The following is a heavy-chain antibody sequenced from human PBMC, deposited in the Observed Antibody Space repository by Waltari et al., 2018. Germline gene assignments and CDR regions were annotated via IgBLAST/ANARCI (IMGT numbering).Heavy chain of an antibody. V-gene: IGHV4-39*01. CDR2: ISYSGSA. D-gene: IGHD2-21*02. J-gene: IGHJ6*03. Sequence: QLQLQESGPGLGKPSETLSLTCTVPGASITTTPYYSGLIRQPPGKGLEWIGSISYSGSASYNPSLNSRVTMSVDTSKNQFSLKLNSVTAADTAVYYCARQATDTYYYYYMDVWGKGTTVTVSS. CDR3: ARQATDTYYYYYMDV. CDR1: GASITTTPYY.